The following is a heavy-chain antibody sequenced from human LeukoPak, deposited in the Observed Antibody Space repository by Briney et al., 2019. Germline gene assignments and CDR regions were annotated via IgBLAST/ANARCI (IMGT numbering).Heavy chain of an antibody. D-gene: IGHD3-10*01. CDR3: ARGLAAVRGESNWFDP. CDR2: INSDGSST. V-gene: IGHV3-74*01. CDR1: GFTFSSYW. J-gene: IGHJ5*02. Sequence: GGSLRLSCAASGFTFSSYWMHWVRQAPGKGLVWVSRINSDGSSTSYANSVKGRFTISRDNAKNTLYLQMNSLRAEDTAVYYCARGLAAVRGESNWFDPWGQGTLVTVSS.